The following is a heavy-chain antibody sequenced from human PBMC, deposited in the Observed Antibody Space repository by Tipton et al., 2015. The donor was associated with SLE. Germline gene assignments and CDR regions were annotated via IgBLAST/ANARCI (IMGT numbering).Heavy chain of an antibody. CDR2: IYYSGST. V-gene: IGHV4-59*08. CDR3: ARSGGQQWLPTYYYYGMDV. D-gene: IGHD6-19*01. J-gene: IGHJ6*02. CDR1: GGSISSYY. Sequence: TLSLTCTVSGGSISSYYWGWIRQPPGKGLEWIGYIYYSGSTNYNPSLKSRVTISVDTSKNQFSLKLSSVTAADTAVYYCARSGGQQWLPTYYYYGMDVWGQGTTVTVSS.